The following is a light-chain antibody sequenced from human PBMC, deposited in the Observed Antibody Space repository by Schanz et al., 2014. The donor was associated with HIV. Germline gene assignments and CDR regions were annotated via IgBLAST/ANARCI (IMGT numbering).Light chain of an antibody. CDR2: DAS. V-gene: IGKV3-20*01. J-gene: IGKJ2*01. Sequence: EILMTQSPATLSVSPGERATLSCRASQSINNNLAWYQHKPGQAPRLLIYDASTRATGIPDRFSGSGSGTDFTLTINPLEREDFSVYYCLKYGDPPYPFGQGTRLEIK. CDR3: LKYGDPPYP. CDR1: QSINNN.